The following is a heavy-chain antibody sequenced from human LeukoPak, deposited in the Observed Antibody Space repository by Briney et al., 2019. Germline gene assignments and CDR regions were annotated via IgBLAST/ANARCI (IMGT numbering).Heavy chain of an antibody. CDR1: GYTFTSYY. CDR2: INPSGGST. J-gene: IGHJ4*02. CDR3: VRDSGQLGYSSGD. D-gene: IGHD5-18*01. V-gene: IGHV1-46*01. Sequence: ASVKVSCKASGYTFTSYYMHWVRQAPGQGLEWMGIINPSGGSTSYAQKFQGRVTMTRDTSTSTVYMELSSLRSEDTAVYYCVRDSGQLGYSSGDWGQGTLVTVSS.